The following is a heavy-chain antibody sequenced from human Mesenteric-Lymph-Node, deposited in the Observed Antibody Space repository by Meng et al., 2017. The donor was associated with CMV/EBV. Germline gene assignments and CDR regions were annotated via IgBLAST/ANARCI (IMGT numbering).Heavy chain of an antibody. D-gene: IGHD3-10*01. J-gene: IGHJ6*02. V-gene: IGHV3-48*04. CDR1: GFTFSRYP. CDR3: VRVSDYYGSGSFYDHYGMDV. CDR2: VTSSGSTI. Sequence: GGSLRLSCAASGFTFSRYPMNWVRQAPGKGLEWVSYVTSSGSTINYADSVKGRFTISRDNAKNSLYLQMGSLRAEDTAVYYCVRVSDYYGSGSFYDHYGMDVWGQGTTVTVSS.